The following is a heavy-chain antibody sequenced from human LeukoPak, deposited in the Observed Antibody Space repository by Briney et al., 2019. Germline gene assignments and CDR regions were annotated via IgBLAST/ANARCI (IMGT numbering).Heavy chain of an antibody. CDR1: GYTFTGYY. Sequence: ASVKVSCKASGYTFTGYYMHWVRQAPGQGLEWMGRFNPNSGGTNYAQKFQGRVTMTRDTSISTAYMELGRLRCDDRAVYYCARDGGSGGSPLQFTPDYWGQGTLVTVSS. J-gene: IGHJ4*02. V-gene: IGHV1-2*06. CDR3: ARDGGSGGSPLQFTPDY. D-gene: IGHD2-15*01. CDR2: FNPNSGGT.